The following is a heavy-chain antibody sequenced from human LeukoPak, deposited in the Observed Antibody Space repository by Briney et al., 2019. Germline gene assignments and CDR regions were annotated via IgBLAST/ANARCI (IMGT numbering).Heavy chain of an antibody. V-gene: IGHV4-39*01. Sequence: SETLSLTCTVSGGSISSSSYYWGWIRQPPGKGLEWIGSIYYSGSTYYNPSLKSRVTISVDTSKNQFSLKLSSVTTADTAVYYCARSRLRFLEWSFDPWGQGTLVTVSS. J-gene: IGHJ5*02. CDR2: IYYSGST. D-gene: IGHD3-3*01. CDR3: ARSRLRFLEWSFDP. CDR1: GGSISSSSYY.